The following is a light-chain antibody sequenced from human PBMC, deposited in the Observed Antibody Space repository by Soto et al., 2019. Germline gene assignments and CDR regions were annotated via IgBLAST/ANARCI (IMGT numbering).Light chain of an antibody. Sequence: QSALTQPAAVSGSPGQSITISCIGTSSDIGGYNYVSWYQQHPGKAPKLLISEVSNRPSGVSNRFSGSKSGNTASLTISGLQAEDEADYYCSSYTTRITLIFGGGTKLTVL. J-gene: IGLJ2*01. V-gene: IGLV2-14*01. CDR2: EVS. CDR3: SSYTTRITLI. CDR1: SSDIGGYNY.